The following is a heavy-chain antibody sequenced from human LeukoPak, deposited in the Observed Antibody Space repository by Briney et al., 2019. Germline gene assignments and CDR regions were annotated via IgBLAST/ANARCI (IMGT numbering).Heavy chain of an antibody. CDR1: GGSISSYY. Sequence: SETLSLTCTVSGGSISSYYWSWIRQPPGKGLERIGYIYYSGSTNYNPSLKSRVTISVDTSKNQFSLKLSSVTAADTAVYYCARDFLVGATGWFDPWGQGTLVTVSS. CDR3: ARDFLVGATGWFDP. V-gene: IGHV4-59*01. J-gene: IGHJ5*02. D-gene: IGHD1-26*01. CDR2: IYYSGST.